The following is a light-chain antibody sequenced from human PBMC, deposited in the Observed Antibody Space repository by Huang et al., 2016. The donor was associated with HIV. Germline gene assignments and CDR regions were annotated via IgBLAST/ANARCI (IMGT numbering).Light chain of an antibody. CDR1: QNINSY. Sequence: DIQITQSPSSLSASVGDRVIITCRASQNINSYLNWYQQQPGKAPKLLIAGASKLQSGVPSSFSGSGSGTHFTLAISSLQPEDSATYYCQQSAVTPRTFGQGTKLEI. CDR2: GAS. V-gene: IGKV1-39*01. CDR3: QQSAVTPRT. J-gene: IGKJ2*01.